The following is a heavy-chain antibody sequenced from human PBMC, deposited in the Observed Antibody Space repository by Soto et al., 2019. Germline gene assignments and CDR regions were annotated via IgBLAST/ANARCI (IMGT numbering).Heavy chain of an antibody. J-gene: IGHJ4*02. CDR3: ARLDCISTSCYKGSRYFFDY. D-gene: IGHD2-2*02. CDR2: IYPGASDA. V-gene: IGHV5-51*01. CDR1: GYNFNTYW. Sequence: PGESLKISCKGSGYNFNTYWIAWVRQMPGEGPEWMGIIYPGASDARYRPSFQGQVTISADKSTSTAYMQWTGLKASDTAMYYCARLDCISTSCYKGSRYFFDYWGLGTLVTVSS.